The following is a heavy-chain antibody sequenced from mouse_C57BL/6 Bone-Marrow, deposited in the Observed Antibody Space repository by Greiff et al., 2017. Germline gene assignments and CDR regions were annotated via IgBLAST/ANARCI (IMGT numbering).Heavy chain of an antibody. CDR1: GYTFTSYG. CDR3: AETETVFAY. J-gene: IGHJ3*01. Sequence: VKVVESGAELARPGASVKLSCKASGYTFTSYGISWVKQRTGQGLEWIGEIYPRSGNTYYNEKFKGKATLTADKSSSTAYMELRSLTSEDSAVYFCAETETVFAYWGQGTLVTVSA. V-gene: IGHV1-81*01. D-gene: IGHD4-1*01. CDR2: IYPRSGNT.